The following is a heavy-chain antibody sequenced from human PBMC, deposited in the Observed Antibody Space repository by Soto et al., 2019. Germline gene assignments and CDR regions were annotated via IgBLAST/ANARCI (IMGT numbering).Heavy chain of an antibody. CDR2: IIPILDIA. V-gene: IGHV1-69*02. J-gene: IGHJ4*02. CDR1: GGTFSSYT. CDR3: ARGEQWRG. Sequence: QVQLVQSGAEVKKPGSSVKVSCKASGGTFSSYTISWVRQAPGQGLEWMGRIIPILDIANYAQKFQGRVTITADKATSTAYMELSSLRSEDTAVYYCARGEQWRGWGQGTLVTVSS. D-gene: IGHD6-19*01.